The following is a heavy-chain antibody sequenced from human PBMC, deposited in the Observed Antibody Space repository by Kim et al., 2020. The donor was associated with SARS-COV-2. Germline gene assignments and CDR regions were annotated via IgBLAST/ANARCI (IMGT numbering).Heavy chain of an antibody. CDR2: MNPNSGNT. Sequence: ASVKVSCKASGYTFTSYDINWVRHATGQGLEWMGWMNPNSGNTGYAQKFQGRVTMTRNTSISTAYMELSSLRSEDTAVYYCARAGRYFDWLRTTLHRNWFDPWGQGTLVTVSS. D-gene: IGHD3-9*01. CDR1: GYTFTSYD. V-gene: IGHV1-8*01. J-gene: IGHJ5*02. CDR3: ARAGRYFDWLRTTLHRNWFDP.